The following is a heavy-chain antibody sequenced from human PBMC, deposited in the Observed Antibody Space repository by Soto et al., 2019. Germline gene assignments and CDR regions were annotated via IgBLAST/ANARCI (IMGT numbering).Heavy chain of an antibody. CDR1: GITSTTYA. J-gene: IGHJ4*02. CDR2: INTGNGNT. V-gene: IGHV1-3*04. D-gene: IGHD5-18*01. CDR3: AREVRDTAVADFDY. Sequence: GASVKVSCKASGITSTTYAIHWVRQAPGHGLEWMGWINTGNGNTRYSQRFQGRVSLTTDTSTSTASMDLSSLTDEDTAVYYCAREVRDTAVADFDYWGQGTRVTVSS.